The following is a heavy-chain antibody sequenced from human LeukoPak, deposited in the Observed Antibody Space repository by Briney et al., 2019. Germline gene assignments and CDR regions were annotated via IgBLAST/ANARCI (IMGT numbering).Heavy chain of an antibody. Sequence: GGSLRLSCAASGFTFSTYWMTWVRQAPGKGLEWVANIKLDGSEKYYVDSVRGRFTISRDNAKNSLYLQMNSMRAEDTAVYYCARGLWYSRYWGQGALVTVSS. CDR1: GFTFSTYW. CDR3: ARGLWYSRY. CDR2: IKLDGSEK. J-gene: IGHJ4*02. D-gene: IGHD1-1*01. V-gene: IGHV3-7*04.